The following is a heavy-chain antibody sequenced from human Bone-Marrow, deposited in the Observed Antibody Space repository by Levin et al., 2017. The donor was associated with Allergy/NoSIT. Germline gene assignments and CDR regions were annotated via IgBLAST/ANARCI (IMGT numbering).Heavy chain of an antibody. CDR1: GRSVIELA. V-gene: IGHV1-24*01. J-gene: IGHJ4*02. Sequence: GESLKISCKVSGRSVIELAMHWVRHVPGKGFEWMGGFDYEDGDTIYAQQFHGRVTMTEDRSTDTAYLELRSLRSDDTAVYYCVNEQSGTYGGFLYWGQGAQVTVSS. CDR2: FDYEDGDT. D-gene: IGHD3-16*01. CDR3: VNEQSGTYGGFLY.